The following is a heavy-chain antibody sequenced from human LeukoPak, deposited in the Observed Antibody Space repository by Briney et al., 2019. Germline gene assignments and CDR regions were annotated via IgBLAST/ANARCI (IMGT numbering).Heavy chain of an antibody. V-gene: IGHV4-34*01. D-gene: IGHD6-25*01. J-gene: IGHJ4*02. CDR1: SGSFSDYY. CDR2: INHSGST. CDR3: ARGNIVASL. Sequence: SETLSLTCALYSGSFSDYYWSWIRQPPGKGREWIGEINHSGSTNYHPSLKSRVTISVDTSKNQFSLKLSSVTAADTAVYYCARGNIVASLWGQGTLVTVSS.